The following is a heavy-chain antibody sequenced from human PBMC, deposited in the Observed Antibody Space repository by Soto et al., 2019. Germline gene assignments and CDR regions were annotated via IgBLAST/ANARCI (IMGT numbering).Heavy chain of an antibody. CDR3: AKEDDYYGSGSYSQLDY. CDR1: GFIFSSDW. V-gene: IGHV3-74*01. Sequence: PGGSLRLSCAASGFIFSSDWMHWVRQAPGKGLVWVSRINTDGSDTSYADSVKGRFTISRDNAKNTVYLQMNSLRAEDTAIYYCAKEDDYYGSGSYSQLDYWGQGTLVTVSS. D-gene: IGHD3-10*01. J-gene: IGHJ4*02. CDR2: INTDGSDT.